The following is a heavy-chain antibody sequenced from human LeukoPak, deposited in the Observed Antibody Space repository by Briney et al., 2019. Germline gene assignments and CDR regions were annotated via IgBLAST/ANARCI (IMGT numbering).Heavy chain of an antibody. CDR2: IYYSGST. CDR3: ARVPPLLGFGELYPFDY. J-gene: IGHJ4*02. D-gene: IGHD3-10*01. Sequence: PSETLSLTCAVYGGSFSGYYWSWIRQPPGKGLEWIGSIYYSGSTYYNPSLKSRVTISVDTSKNQFSLKLSSVTAADTAVYYCARVPPLLGFGELYPFDYWGQGTLVTVSS. CDR1: GGSFSGYY. V-gene: IGHV4-34*01.